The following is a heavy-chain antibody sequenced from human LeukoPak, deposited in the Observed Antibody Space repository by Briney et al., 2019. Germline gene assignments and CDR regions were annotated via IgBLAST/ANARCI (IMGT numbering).Heavy chain of an antibody. CDR3: ARDGPAQMVDFDY. V-gene: IGHV1-2*02. CDR1: GYTFTGSGWY. D-gene: IGHD2-8*01. Sequence: GDSVKVSCKASGYTFTGSGWYLYWLRQAPGQGLECVGWIHPNNGATRYAQKFQGRVAMTTDTSISTAYMELSRLRPDDTAMYYCARDGPAQMVDFDYWGQGTLVTVSS. CDR2: IHPNNGAT. J-gene: IGHJ4*02.